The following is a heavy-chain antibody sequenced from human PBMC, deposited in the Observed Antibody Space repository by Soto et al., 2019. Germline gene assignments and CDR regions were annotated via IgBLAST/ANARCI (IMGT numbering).Heavy chain of an antibody. CDR2: ISSSSSYI. CDR1: GFTFSGYS. Sequence: PGGSMRLSCAACGFTFSGYSMNWVRQAPGKGLEWVSSISSSSSYIYYADSVKGRFTISRDNAKNSLYLQMNSLRAEDTAVYYCARVRYYDSSGYFVYWGQGTLVTVSS. V-gene: IGHV3-21*01. J-gene: IGHJ4*02. CDR3: ARVRYYDSSGYFVY. D-gene: IGHD3-22*01.